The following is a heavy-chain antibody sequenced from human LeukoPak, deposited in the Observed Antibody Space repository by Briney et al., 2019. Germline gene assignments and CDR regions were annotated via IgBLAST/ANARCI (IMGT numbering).Heavy chain of an antibody. V-gene: IGHV4-34*01. CDR1: GGSFSGYY. CDR3: ARRITMVRGVIIRSFDP. J-gene: IGHJ5*02. Sequence: ASETLSLTCAVYGGSFSGYYWSWIRQPPGKGLEWIGEINHSGSTNYNPSLQSRVTISVDTSKNQFSLTLSSVTAADTAVYYCARRITMVRGVIIRSFDPWGQGTLVTVSS. D-gene: IGHD3-10*01. CDR2: INHSGST.